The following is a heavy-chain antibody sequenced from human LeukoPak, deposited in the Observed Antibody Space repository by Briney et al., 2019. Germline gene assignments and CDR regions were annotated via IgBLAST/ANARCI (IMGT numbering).Heavy chain of an antibody. CDR3: AREYSSSWYARPGAYFDY. V-gene: IGHV4-39*07. CDR2: IYYSGST. CDR1: GGSISSYY. D-gene: IGHD6-13*01. Sequence: SQTLSLTCTVSGGSISSYYWGWIRQPPGKGLEWIGSIYYSGSTYYNPSLKSRVTISVDTSKNQFSLKLSSVTAADTAVYYCAREYSSSWYARPGAYFDYWGQGTLVTVSS. J-gene: IGHJ4*02.